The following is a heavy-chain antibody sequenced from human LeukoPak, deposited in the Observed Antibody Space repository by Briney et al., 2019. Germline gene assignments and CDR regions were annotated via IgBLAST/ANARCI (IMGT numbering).Heavy chain of an antibody. CDR3: ARDRAAAGDAFDI. V-gene: IGHV1-46*01. J-gene: IGHJ3*02. Sequence: ASVKVSCKASGYTFTSYYMHWVRQAPGQGLEWMGIINPSGGSTSYAQKFQGRITMTRDTSTSTVYMELSSLRSEDTAVYYCARDRAAAGDAFDIWGQGTMVTVSS. CDR2: INPSGGST. D-gene: IGHD6-13*01. CDR1: GYTFTSYY.